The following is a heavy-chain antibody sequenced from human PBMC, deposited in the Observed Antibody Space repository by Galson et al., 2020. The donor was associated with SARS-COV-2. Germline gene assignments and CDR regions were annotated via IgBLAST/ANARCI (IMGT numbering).Heavy chain of an antibody. J-gene: IGHJ3*02. V-gene: IGHV3-30*15. Sequence: GESLKISCVASGFNFNAHAMHWVRQAPGKGLEWVAGISYDGRNSKSADAVKGRFSMARDNSKNTFYLEMSSLRAEDTAVYYCANGLGEDFDSWYEGLDMWGQGTMITVSS. CDR3: ANGLGEDFDSWYEGLDM. D-gene: IGHD6-13*01. CDR1: GFNFNAHA. CDR2: ISYDGRNS.